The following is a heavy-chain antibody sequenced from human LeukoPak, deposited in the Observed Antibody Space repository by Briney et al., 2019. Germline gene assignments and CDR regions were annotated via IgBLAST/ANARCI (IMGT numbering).Heavy chain of an antibody. D-gene: IGHD6-6*01. CDR3: ASFEYSSSSNWFDP. Sequence: SETLSLTCAVSGGSISSSNWWSWVRQPPGKGLEWIGEIYHSGSTNYNPSLKGRVTISVDKSKNQFSLKLSSVTAADTAVYYCASFEYSSSSNWFDPWGQGTLVTVSS. J-gene: IGHJ5*02. CDR2: IYHSGST. CDR1: GGSISSSNW. V-gene: IGHV4-4*02.